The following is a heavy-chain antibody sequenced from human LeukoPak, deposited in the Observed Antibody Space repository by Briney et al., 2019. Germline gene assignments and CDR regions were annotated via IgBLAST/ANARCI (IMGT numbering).Heavy chain of an antibody. D-gene: IGHD6-19*01. CDR1: GFTFSSYA. J-gene: IGHJ4*02. Sequence: PGRSLRLSCAASGFTFSSYAMHRVRQAPGKGLEWVAVISYDGSNKYYADSVKGRFTISRDNSKNTLYLQMNSLRAEDTAVYYCARDSSGLDYWGQGTLVTVSS. V-gene: IGHV3-30*14. CDR3: ARDSSGLDY. CDR2: ISYDGSNK.